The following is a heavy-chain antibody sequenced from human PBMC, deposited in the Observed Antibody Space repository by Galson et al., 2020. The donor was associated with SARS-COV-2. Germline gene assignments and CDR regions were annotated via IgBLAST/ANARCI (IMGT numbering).Heavy chain of an antibody. D-gene: IGHD5-12*01. CDR2: IIWNGAVT. CDR1: AFTSDDYA. J-gene: IGHJ4*02. Sequence: GGSLRLSCAASAFTSDDYAMHWVRQAPGKGLEWVSLIIWNGAVTYYADVVKGRFTISRDNTKHFLYLQMNSLGAEDTALYYCVKAMRWLQFPTAVRDWGQGTLVTVSS. V-gene: IGHV3-43D*04. CDR3: VKAMRWLQFPTAVRD.